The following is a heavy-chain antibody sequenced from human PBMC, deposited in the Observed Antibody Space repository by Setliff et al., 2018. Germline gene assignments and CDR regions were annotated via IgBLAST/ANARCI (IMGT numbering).Heavy chain of an antibody. J-gene: IGHJ4*02. V-gene: IGHV3-23*01. D-gene: IGHD6-6*01. CDR3: ARTYTTSSHFDY. Sequence: LSLSCAASGFTFSSYAMSWVRQAPGKGQEWVSGLNDVGHNTYYADSVKGRFTISRDNSKNTLYLQMNSLRSDDAAVYYCARTYTTSSHFDYWGQGTLVTVSS. CDR1: GFTFSSYA. CDR2: LNDVGHNT.